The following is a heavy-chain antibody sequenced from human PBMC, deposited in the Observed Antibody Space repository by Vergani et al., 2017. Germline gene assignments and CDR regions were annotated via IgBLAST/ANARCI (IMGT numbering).Heavy chain of an antibody. CDR1: GGSFSGYY. CDR3: ERASFVVVVPAAMSHNWFDQ. Sequence: QVQLQQWGAGLLKPSETLSLTCAVYGGSFSGYYWCWIRQPPGKGLEWIGEINHIGSTNYNPSLKSRVTISVDTSKNQFSLKLSSVTAADTAVYYCERASFVVVVPAAMSHNWFDQWGQGTLVAVSS. J-gene: IGHJ5*02. D-gene: IGHD2-2*01. V-gene: IGHV4-34*01. CDR2: INHIGST.